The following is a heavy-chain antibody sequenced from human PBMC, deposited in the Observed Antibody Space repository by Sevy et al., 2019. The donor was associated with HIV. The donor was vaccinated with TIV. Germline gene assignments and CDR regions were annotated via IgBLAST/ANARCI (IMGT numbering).Heavy chain of an antibody. D-gene: IGHD3-10*01. CDR2: INHDGDEK. CDR1: GFTFSTYW. V-gene: IGHV3-7*01. J-gene: IGHJ4*02. Sequence: GGSLRLSCAASGFTFSTYWMTWVRQAPGKGLEWLANINHDGDEKYYLGSVKGRFTISRDNAKNSLYLQMNTLRAEDTAVYYCARVFISFDYWGQGTLVTVSS. CDR3: ARVFISFDY.